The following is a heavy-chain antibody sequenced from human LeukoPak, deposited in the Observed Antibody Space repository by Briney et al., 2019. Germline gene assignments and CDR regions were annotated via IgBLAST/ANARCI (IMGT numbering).Heavy chain of an antibody. CDR2: IKQDGSEK. J-gene: IGHJ6*02. V-gene: IGHV3-7*01. D-gene: IGHD2-2*01. Sequence: PGGSLRLSCAASGFTFSSYWMSWVRQAPGKGLEWVANIKQDGSEKYYVDSVKGRFTISRDNAKNSLYLLMNSLRAEDTAVYYCARSVVVPAAMNGMDVWGQGTTVTVSS. CDR1: GFTFSSYW. CDR3: ARSVVVPAAMNGMDV.